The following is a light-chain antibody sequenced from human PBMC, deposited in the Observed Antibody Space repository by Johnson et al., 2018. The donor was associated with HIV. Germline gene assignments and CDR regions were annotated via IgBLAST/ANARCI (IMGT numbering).Light chain of an antibody. J-gene: IGLJ1*01. V-gene: IGLV1-51*01. CDR3: GTWDSSLSAGRYV. CDR2: DNN. Sequence: SVLTQPPSVSAAPGQKVTISCSGSSSNIGNNYVSWYQHLPGTAPKLLIYDNNKRPSGIPDRFSGSKSGTSATLRITGLQTGDEADYYCGTWDSSLSAGRYVFGTGTKVTVL. CDR1: SSNIGNNY.